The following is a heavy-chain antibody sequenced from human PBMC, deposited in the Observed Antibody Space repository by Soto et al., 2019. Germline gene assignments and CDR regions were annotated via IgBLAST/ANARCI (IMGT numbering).Heavy chain of an antibody. CDR1: GFTFSSYG. Sequence: QVQLVESGGGVVQPGRSLRLSCAASGFTFSSYGMHWVRQAPGKGLEWVAVISYDGNNKYHGDSVKGRVTISRDDSTNTVFLEMNNLRDEDTAVYSCAQDARPCTSGVCLHTWVDAWGQGTLVTVSS. V-gene: IGHV3-30*18. CDR2: ISYDGNNK. D-gene: IGHD2-8*01. CDR3: AQDARPCTSGVCLHTWVDA. J-gene: IGHJ5*02.